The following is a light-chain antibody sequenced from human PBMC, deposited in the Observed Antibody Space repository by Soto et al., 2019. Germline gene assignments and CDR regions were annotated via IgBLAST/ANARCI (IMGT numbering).Light chain of an antibody. CDR1: QSFSTY. V-gene: IGKV1-5*03. Sequence: DIQMTQPPSTLSAFVGDRVTITCRASQSFSTYLAWYQQKPGKAPKLLIYKASSLQSGVPSRFSGSGSGTEFTLTISSLQPDDFATYYCQQYNGYTWTFGLGTKVDIK. CDR3: QQYNGYTWT. J-gene: IGKJ1*01. CDR2: KAS.